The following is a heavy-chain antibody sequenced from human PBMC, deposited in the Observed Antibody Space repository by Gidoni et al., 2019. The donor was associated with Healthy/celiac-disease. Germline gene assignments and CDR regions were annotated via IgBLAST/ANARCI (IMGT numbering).Heavy chain of an antibody. J-gene: IGHJ4*02. V-gene: IGHV3-21*01. D-gene: IGHD6-19*01. CDR3: ARVLRAVAGPLDY. Sequence: EVQLVESGGGLVKPGGSLRLSCAASGFTFSSYSMNWVRQAPGKGLEWVSSISSSSSYIYYADSVKGRFTISRDNAKNSLYLQMNSLRAEDTAVYYCARVLRAVAGPLDYWGQGTLVTVSS. CDR1: GFTFSSYS. CDR2: ISSSSSYI.